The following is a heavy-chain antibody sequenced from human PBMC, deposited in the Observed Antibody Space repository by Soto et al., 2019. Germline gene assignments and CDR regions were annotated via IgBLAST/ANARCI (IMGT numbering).Heavy chain of an antibody. V-gene: IGHV3-23*01. D-gene: IGHD3-16*01. Sequence: EVQLLESGGGLVQPGGSLRLSCAASGFSVSRYAMMWVRQPPGKGQEWVAGMTGSGGDIRYADPVKGRFTISKDNSKNTLYVQMNSLRVEDTAVYYCAKGAEGGAYYGMDVWGQGTTVTVSS. CDR3: AKGAEGGAYYGMDV. CDR1: GFSVSRYA. CDR2: MTGSGGDI. J-gene: IGHJ6*02.